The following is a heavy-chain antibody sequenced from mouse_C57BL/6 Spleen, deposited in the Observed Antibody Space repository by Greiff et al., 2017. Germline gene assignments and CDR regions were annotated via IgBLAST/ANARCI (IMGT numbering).Heavy chain of an antibody. V-gene: IGHV5-16*01. CDR1: GFTFSDYY. J-gene: IGHJ3*01. CDR2: INYDGSST. Sequence: EVHLVESEGGLVQPGSSMKLSCTASGFTFSDYYMAWVRQVPEKGLEWVANINYDGSSTYYLDSLKSRFIISRDNAKNILYLQMSSLKSEDTATYYCARYGGYYEFAYWGQGTLVTVSA. D-gene: IGHD2-3*01. CDR3: ARYGGYYEFAY.